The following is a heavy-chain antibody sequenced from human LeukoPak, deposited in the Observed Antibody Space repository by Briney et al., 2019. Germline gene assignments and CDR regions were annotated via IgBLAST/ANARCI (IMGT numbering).Heavy chain of an antibody. D-gene: IGHD3-3*01. J-gene: IGHJ4*02. CDR2: IYSSGSA. V-gene: IGHV3-66*01. Sequence: GGSLRLSCAASGFAVSTSYINWVRQAPGRGLEWVSVIYSSGSAFYADSVEGRFIVSRDNSENTLYLQMNSLRAEDTAVYYCARDSHYDFWTGYSDSWGQGTLVTVSS. CDR1: GFAVSTSY. CDR3: ARDSHYDFWTGYSDS.